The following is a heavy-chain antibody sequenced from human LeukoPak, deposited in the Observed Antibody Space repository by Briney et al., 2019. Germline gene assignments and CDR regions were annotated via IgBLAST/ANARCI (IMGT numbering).Heavy chain of an antibody. J-gene: IGHJ6*03. D-gene: IGHD2-21*01. Sequence: GASVKVSCKASGYTFTSYDINWVRQATGQRLEWMGCMNPNSGNTGYAQKFQGRVTITRNTSISTAYMELSSLRSEDTAVYYCARGVFDYMDVWGKGTTVTVSS. V-gene: IGHV1-8*03. CDR2: MNPNSGNT. CDR1: GYTFTSYD. CDR3: ARGVFDYMDV.